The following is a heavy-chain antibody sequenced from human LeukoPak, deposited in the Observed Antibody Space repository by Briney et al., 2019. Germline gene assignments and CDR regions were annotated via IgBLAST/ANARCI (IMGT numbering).Heavy chain of an antibody. CDR1: GFTFSNAW. CDR2: IKSKPDVGTT. D-gene: IGHD4-17*01. J-gene: IGHJ4*02. V-gene: IGHV3-15*01. Sequence: GGSLRLSCAASGFTFSNAWMNWGRQAPGKGLEWVGRIKSKPDVGTTDYTAPGKGRFTIPRADSQITLYLQMKSLKAEDAAVYYPNTDPDYDTEYWGQGTLVTVSS. CDR3: NTDPDYDTEY.